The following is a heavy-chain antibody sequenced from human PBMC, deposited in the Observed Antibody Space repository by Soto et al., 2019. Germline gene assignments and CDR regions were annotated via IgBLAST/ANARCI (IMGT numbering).Heavy chain of an antibody. CDR3: ARGDRIGEMATISWYFDL. D-gene: IGHD3-10*01. J-gene: IGHJ2*01. CDR2: ISYDGSNK. Sequence: QVQLVESGGGVVQPGRSLRLSCAAPGFTFSSYAMHWVRQAPGKGLEWVAVISYDGSNKYYADSVKGRFTISRDNSKNTLYLQMNSLRAEDTAVYYCARGDRIGEMATISWYFDLWGRGTLVTVSS. CDR1: GFTFSSYA. V-gene: IGHV3-30-3*01.